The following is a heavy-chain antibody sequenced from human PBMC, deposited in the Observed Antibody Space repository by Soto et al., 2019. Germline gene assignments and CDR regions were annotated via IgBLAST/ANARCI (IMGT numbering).Heavy chain of an antibody. J-gene: IGHJ4*02. Sequence: PGGSLILSCAVSGFTFNSYAMNWVRQAPGKGLEWVSSISGGGGGTYYADSLKGRLTISRDNAKNSLYLQMNSLRDEDSAVYYCVTDLNWQGHWGQGTLVTVSS. CDR1: GFTFNSYA. CDR3: VTDLNWQGH. CDR2: ISGGGGGT. V-gene: IGHV3-23*01.